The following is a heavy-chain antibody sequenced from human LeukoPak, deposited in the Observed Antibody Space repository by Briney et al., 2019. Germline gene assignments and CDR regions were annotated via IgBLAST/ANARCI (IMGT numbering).Heavy chain of an antibody. V-gene: IGHV4-59*01. J-gene: IGHJ4*02. D-gene: IGHD6-13*01. CDR3: ARGGIGAAGPVGY. Sequence: PSETLSLTCTVSGGSISRYYWSWIRQPPGKRLEWIGYIYYSGSTNYNPSLKSRVTISVETSKNQFSLKLSSVTAADTAVYYCARGGIGAAGPVGYWGQGTLVTVSS. CDR2: IYYSGST. CDR1: GGSISRYY.